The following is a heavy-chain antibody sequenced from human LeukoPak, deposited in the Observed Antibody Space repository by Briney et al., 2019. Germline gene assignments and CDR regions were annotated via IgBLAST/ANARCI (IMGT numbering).Heavy chain of an antibody. V-gene: IGHV3-30*02. J-gene: IGHJ4*02. CDR1: AFTFSSYG. CDR2: IRYDGSNK. D-gene: IGHD3-9*01. Sequence: GGSLRLSCAASAFTFSSYGMHWVRQAPGKGLEWVAFIRYDGSNKYYADSGKGRFTISRDNSKNTLYLQMISLRAEDTAVYYCARTYYDILTGYNPYFDYWGQGTLVTVSS. CDR3: ARTYYDILTGYNPYFDY.